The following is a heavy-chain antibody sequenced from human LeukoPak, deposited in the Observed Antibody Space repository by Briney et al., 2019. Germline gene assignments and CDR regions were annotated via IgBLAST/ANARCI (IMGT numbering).Heavy chain of an antibody. Sequence: ASVKVSCKASGYTFTSYYMHWVRQAPGQGLEWMGIINLSGGSTSYAQKFQGRVTMTRDTSTSTVYMELSSLRSEDTAVYYCARDYYDSSGYYLGIAYYYGMDVWGQGTTVTVSS. CDR2: INLSGGST. J-gene: IGHJ6*02. V-gene: IGHV1-46*01. CDR3: ARDYYDSSGYYLGIAYYYGMDV. CDR1: GYTFTSYY. D-gene: IGHD3-22*01.